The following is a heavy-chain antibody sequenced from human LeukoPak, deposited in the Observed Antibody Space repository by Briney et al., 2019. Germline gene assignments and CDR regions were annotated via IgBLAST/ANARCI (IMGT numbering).Heavy chain of an antibody. CDR3: ARADISGYEHFDD. CDR1: GGSMGSNY. V-gene: IGHV4-59*01. J-gene: IGHJ4*02. CDR2: IHYSGST. D-gene: IGHD3-22*01. Sequence: PSETLSLTCSVSGGSMGSNYWSWIRQPPGKGLEWIGNIHYSGSTNYNPSLKSRVTISTDTSTKQFSLKLTSVTAPDTAVYFCARADISGYEHFDDWGPGTLVTVSS.